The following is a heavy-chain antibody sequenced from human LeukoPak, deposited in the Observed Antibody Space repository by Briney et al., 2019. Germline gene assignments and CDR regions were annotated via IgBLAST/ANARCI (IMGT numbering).Heavy chain of an antibody. D-gene: IGHD6-25*01. CDR1: GFTFSSYV. CDR2: VRGNGGAT. J-gene: IGHJ4*02. Sequence: GGSLRLSCAASGFTFSSYVMSWVRQAPGKGLEWVSVVRGNGGATYYADSVEGRFIVSGDYSKDTVYLQMNSLRAEDTALYYCAKALGSSDYSFDCWGQGTLVTVSS. CDR3: AKALGSSDYSFDC. V-gene: IGHV3-23*01.